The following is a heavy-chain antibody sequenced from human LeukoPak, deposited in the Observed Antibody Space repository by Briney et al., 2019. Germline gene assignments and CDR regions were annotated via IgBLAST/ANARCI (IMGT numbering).Heavy chain of an antibody. D-gene: IGHD3-3*01. CDR3: AKDRIPYYDFWSGYWDY. V-gene: IGHV3-23*01. J-gene: IGHJ4*02. CDR1: GFTFSSYG. CDR2: ISGSGGRT. Sequence: GGSLRLSCAASGFTFSSYGMHWVHQAPGKGLEWVSAISGSGGRTYYADSVKGRFTISRDNSKNTLYLQMNSLRAEDTAVYYCAKDRIPYYDFWSGYWDYWGQGTLVTVSS.